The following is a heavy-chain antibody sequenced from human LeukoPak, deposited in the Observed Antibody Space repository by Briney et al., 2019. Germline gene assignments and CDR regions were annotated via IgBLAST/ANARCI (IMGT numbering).Heavy chain of an antibody. V-gene: IGHV3-53*01. CDR1: GFTVSSNY. CDR3: ARDVTTVTTVDWFDP. D-gene: IGHD4-17*01. CDR2: IYSGGST. J-gene: IGHJ5*02. Sequence: GGSLRLSCAASGFTVSSNYMSWVRQAPGKGLEWVSVIYSGGSTYYADSVKGRFTISRDNSKNTLYLQMNSLRAEDTAVYYCARDVTTVTTVDWFDPWGQGTLVTVSS.